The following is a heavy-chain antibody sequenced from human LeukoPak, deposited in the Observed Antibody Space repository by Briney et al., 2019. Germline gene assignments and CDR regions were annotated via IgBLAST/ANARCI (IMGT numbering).Heavy chain of an antibody. CDR1: GGSFSGYY. D-gene: IGHD3-10*01. Sequence: SETLSLTCAVYGGSFSGYYWSWIRQPPGKGLEWIGEINHSGSTNYNPSLKSRVTISVDTSKNQFSLKLSSVTAADTAVYYCVRPAVDDYGSGSYFFDWGQGTLVTVSS. CDR3: VRPAVDDYGSGSYFFD. CDR2: INHSGST. V-gene: IGHV4-34*01. J-gene: IGHJ4*02.